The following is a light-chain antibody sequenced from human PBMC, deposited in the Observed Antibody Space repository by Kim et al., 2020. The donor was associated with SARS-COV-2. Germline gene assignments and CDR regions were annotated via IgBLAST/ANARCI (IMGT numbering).Light chain of an antibody. CDR1: RGSIASNY. CDR3: QSSDSSNWM. Sequence: GMPVTISCTGTRGSIASNYVQWYPQRPGSAPTAVIYEDNQRPSGVPDRFSGSIDSSSNSASLTISGLKTEDEADYYCQSSDSSNWMFGGGTQLTVL. J-gene: IGLJ3*02. CDR2: EDN. V-gene: IGLV6-57*02.